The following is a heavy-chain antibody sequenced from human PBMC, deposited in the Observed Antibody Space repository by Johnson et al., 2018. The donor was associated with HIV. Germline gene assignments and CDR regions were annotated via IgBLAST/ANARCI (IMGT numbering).Heavy chain of an antibody. J-gene: IGHJ3*02. CDR3: ARERATLWFRASGAAFDI. V-gene: IGHV3-11*04. Sequence: VQLVESGGGLVKPGGSLRLSCAASGFSFSDYYMSWIRQAPGKGLEWVSYISSSGSTIYYADFVKGRFTISRDNAKNSLYLQMNSLRAEDTAVYYCARERATLWFRASGAAFDIWGQGTMVTVSS. CDR1: GFSFSDYY. D-gene: IGHD3-10*01. CDR2: ISSSGSTI.